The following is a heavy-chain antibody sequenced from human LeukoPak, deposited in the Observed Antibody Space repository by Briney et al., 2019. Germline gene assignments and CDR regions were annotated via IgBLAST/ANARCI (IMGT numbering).Heavy chain of an antibody. CDR3: ARVYYYDSSGGYYFDY. CDR2: IYSGGST. J-gene: IGHJ4*02. V-gene: IGHV3-66*01. Sequence: GGSLRLSCAASGFSVSGNYMSWVRQAPGKGLEWVSDIYSGGSTYYAASVKGRFTISRDNSKNTLYLQMNSLRAEDTAVYYGARVYYYDSSGGYYFDYWGQGTLATVSS. CDR1: GFSVSGNY. D-gene: IGHD3-22*01.